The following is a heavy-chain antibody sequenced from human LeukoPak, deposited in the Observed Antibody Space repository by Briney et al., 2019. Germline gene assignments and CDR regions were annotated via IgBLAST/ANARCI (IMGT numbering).Heavy chain of an antibody. D-gene: IGHD5-24*01. J-gene: IGHJ4*02. CDR3: ARDTDGYKADY. CDR1: GGSISSGGYY. Sequence: SETLSLTCTVSGGSISSGGYYWSWIRQHPGKGLEWIGYIYYSGTTYYNPSLKSRVTISADTSKNQFSLRLSSVTAADTAVYYCARDTDGYKADYWGQGTPVTVSS. V-gene: IGHV4-31*03. CDR2: IYYSGTT.